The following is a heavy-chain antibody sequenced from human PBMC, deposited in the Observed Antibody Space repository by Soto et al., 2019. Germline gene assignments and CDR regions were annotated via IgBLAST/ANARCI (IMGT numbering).Heavy chain of an antibody. J-gene: IGHJ4*02. V-gene: IGHV1-3*01. CDR2: INAGNGNT. CDR3: ARGLPLTRDY. D-gene: IGHD2-15*01. Sequence: QVQLVQSGAEVKKPGASVKVSCKASGYTFTSYAMHWVRQAPGQRLEWMGWINAGNGNTKDSQRFQGRVTITRDTSARTAYMELSSLRSEDTAVFYCARGLPLTRDYWGQGTLVTVSS. CDR1: GYTFTSYA.